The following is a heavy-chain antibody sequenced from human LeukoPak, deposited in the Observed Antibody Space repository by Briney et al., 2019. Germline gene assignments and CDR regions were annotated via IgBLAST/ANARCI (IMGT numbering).Heavy chain of an antibody. V-gene: IGHV4-34*01. D-gene: IGHD5-12*01. CDR2: INHSGST. CDR1: GGPFSGYY. J-gene: IGHJ5*02. Sequence: SETLSLTCAVYGGPFSGYYWSWIRQPPGKRLEWIGEINHSGSTNYNPSLKSRVTISVDTSKNQFSLKLSSVTAADTAVYYCARGYSGYDFFWFDPWGQGTLVTVSS. CDR3: ARGYSGYDFFWFDP.